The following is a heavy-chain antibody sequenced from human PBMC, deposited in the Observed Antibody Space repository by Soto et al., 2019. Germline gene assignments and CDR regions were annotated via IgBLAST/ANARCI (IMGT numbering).Heavy chain of an antibody. CDR3: AADFREDIWGSYRKRGPRSYYYYYMDV. J-gene: IGHJ6*03. CDR2: IVVGSGNT. Sequence: GASVKRSLKGSGFTFTSSAMQWGGPARGQSPERIRWIVVGSGNTKNAQKVQERVTITRDMSTSTAYMELSSLRSEDTAVYYCAADFREDIWGSYRKRGPRSYYYYYMDVWGKGTTVTVSS. D-gene: IGHD3-16*02. V-gene: IGHV1-58*02. CDR1: GFTFTSSA.